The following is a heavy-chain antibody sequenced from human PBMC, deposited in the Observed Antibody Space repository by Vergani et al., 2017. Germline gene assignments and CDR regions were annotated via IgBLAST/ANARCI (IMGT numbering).Heavy chain of an antibody. J-gene: IGHJ4*02. CDR2: ISYDGSNK. CDR1: GFTFSSYA. CDR3: ARADAYRVLDY. D-gene: IGHD5/OR15-5a*01. V-gene: IGHV3-30*04. Sequence: QVQLVESGGGVVQPGRSLRLSCAASGFTFSSYAMHWVRQAPGKGLEWVAVISYDGSNKNYADAVKGRFTISRDNSQNTLCLQMNSLRAEDTAVYYCARADAYRVLDYWGQGTLVTVSS.